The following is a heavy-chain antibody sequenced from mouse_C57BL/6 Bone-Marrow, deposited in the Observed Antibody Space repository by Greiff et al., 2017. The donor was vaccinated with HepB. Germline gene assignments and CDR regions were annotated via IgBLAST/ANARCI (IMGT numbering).Heavy chain of an antibody. J-gene: IGHJ1*03. CDR1: GFTFSSYA. Sequence: EVKVEESGGGLVKPGGSLKLSCAASGFTFSSYAMSWVRQTPEKRLEWVATISDGGSYTYYPDNVKGRFTISRDNAKNNLYLQMSHLKSEDTAMYYCARAWLLPFYWYFDVWGTGTTVTVAS. V-gene: IGHV5-4*03. CDR3: ARAWLLPFYWYFDV. D-gene: IGHD2-3*01. CDR2: ISDGGSYT.